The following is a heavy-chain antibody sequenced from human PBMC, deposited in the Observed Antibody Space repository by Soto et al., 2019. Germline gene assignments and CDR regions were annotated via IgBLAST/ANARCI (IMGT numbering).Heavy chain of an antibody. J-gene: IGHJ5*02. CDR2: ISLYSDGT. V-gene: IGHV1-18*01. Sequence: SVKVSLKSSCYTFSNYGITWVRQAPGQPLEWLGWISLYSDGTNYAQKFQGRVSMTTDTSTTTAYMELRSLRSDDKAVYYCARVVPGAEAWFGPWGQGTLVTVSS. CDR1: CYTFSNYG. CDR3: ARVVPGAEAWFGP. D-gene: IGHD2-2*01.